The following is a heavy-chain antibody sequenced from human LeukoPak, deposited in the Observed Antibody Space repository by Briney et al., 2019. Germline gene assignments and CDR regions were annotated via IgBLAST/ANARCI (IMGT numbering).Heavy chain of an antibody. V-gene: IGHV4-34*01. Sequence: SETPSLTCAVYGRSFSGYYWSWIRQPPGKRLEWIGEINHSGSTNYNPSPKSRVTISVDTSKNQFSMILTSVTAADTAVYYCARGNYYDSSGLPFDYWGQGTLVTVSS. D-gene: IGHD3-22*01. CDR1: GRSFSGYY. CDR2: INHSGST. CDR3: ARGNYYDSSGLPFDY. J-gene: IGHJ4*02.